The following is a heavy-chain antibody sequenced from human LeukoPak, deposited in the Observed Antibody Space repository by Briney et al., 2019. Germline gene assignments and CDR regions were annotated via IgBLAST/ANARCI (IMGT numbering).Heavy chain of an antibody. D-gene: IGHD3-9*01. CDR2: ISSSSSYI. V-gene: IGHV3-21*01. CDR1: GFTFSSYS. Sequence: GGSLRLSCAASGFTFSSYSMNWVRQAPGKGLEWVSSISSSSSYIYYADSVKGRFTISRDNAKNSLYLQMNSLRAEDTAVYYCARARYFDWLAPDFDAFDIWGQGTMVTVS. J-gene: IGHJ3*02. CDR3: ARARYFDWLAPDFDAFDI.